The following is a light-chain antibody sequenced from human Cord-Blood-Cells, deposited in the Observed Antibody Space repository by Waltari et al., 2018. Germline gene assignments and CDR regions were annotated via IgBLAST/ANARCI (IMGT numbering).Light chain of an antibody. J-gene: IGLJ3*02. CDR1: SSDVGVYNY. Sequence: QSALTQPASVSGSPGQSITISCTGTSSDVGVYNYDSWYQQHPGKPPKLMIYDVSKRPSGVSNRFSGSKSGSTASLTISGLQTEEEADYYCSSYTSSSTLVFGGGTKLTVL. CDR3: SSYTSSSTLV. CDR2: DVS. V-gene: IGLV2-14*01.